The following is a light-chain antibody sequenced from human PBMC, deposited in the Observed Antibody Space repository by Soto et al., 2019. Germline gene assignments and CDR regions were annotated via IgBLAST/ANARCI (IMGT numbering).Light chain of an antibody. CDR1: QSVSSTF. Sequence: EFVLTQSPGTLSLSPGERAILSCRASQSVSSTFLAWYQQKPGQAPRLLIYGASTRGTAIPDRFSGSGSGTDXXXXXXXXEPEXFAVXXXXXYGSSPPLTFGGGTKVEIK. V-gene: IGKV3-20*01. J-gene: IGKJ4*01. CDR3: XXYGSSPPLT. CDR2: GAS.